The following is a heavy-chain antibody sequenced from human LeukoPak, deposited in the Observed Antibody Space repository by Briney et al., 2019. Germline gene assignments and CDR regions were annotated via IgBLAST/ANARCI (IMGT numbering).Heavy chain of an antibody. V-gene: IGHV4-59*01. CDR3: ARGEPDSYGGPVEDY. CDR2: TYYSGST. J-gene: IGHJ4*02. Sequence: SETLSLTCTVSGGSISSYYWSWIRQPPGKGLEWIGYTYYSGSTNYNPSLKSRVTISVDTSKNQFSLKLSSVTAADTAVYYCARGEPDSYGGPVEDYWGQGTLVTVSS. D-gene: IGHD5-18*01. CDR1: GGSISSYY.